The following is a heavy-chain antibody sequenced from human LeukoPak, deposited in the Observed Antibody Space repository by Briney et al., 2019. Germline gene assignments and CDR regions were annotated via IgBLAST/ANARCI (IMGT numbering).Heavy chain of an antibody. D-gene: IGHD3-9*01. CDR1: GFTFSSYS. J-gene: IGHJ4*02. CDR3: ARSPEPSVTGYYGDFDY. CDR2: ISSSSSYI. Sequence: GSLRLSCAASGFTFSSYSMNWVRQAPGKGLEWVSSISSSSSYIYYADSVKGRFTISRDNAKNSLYLQMNSLRAEDTAVYYCARSPEPSVTGYYGDFDYWGQGTLVTVSS. V-gene: IGHV3-21*01.